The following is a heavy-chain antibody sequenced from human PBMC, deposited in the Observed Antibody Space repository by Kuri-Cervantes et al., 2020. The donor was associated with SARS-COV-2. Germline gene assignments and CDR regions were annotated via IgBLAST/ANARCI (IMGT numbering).Heavy chain of an antibody. V-gene: IGHV3-23*01. D-gene: IGHD3-10*01. J-gene: IGHJ4*02. Sequence: LSLTCAASGFTFNSYAMSWVRQAPGKGLEWVSGISGRGGSTYYADSVKGRFTISRDNSKNTLYLQMNSLRPEDTALYYCARERYIMVGGVILRSEFDYWGQGTLVTVSS. CDR1: GFTFNSYA. CDR3: ARERYIMVGGVILRSEFDY. CDR2: ISGRGGST.